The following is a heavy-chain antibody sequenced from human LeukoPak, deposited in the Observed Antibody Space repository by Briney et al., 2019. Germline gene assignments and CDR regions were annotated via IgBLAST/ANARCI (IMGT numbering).Heavy chain of an antibody. D-gene: IGHD4-11*01. Sequence: GGSLRLSCAASGFTFSSYAMHWVRQAPGKGLEWVAVISYDGSNKYYADSVKGRFTISRDNSKNTLYLQMNSLRAEDTAVYYCARDRPLYSNYDYWGQGTLVTVSS. CDR1: GFTFSSYA. J-gene: IGHJ4*02. CDR3: ARDRPLYSNYDY. CDR2: ISYDGSNK. V-gene: IGHV3-30*04.